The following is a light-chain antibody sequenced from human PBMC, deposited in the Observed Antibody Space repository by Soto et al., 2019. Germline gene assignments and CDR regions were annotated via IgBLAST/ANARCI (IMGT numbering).Light chain of an antibody. Sequence: QSALTQPASVSGSPGQSITISCNGTSSDVGGYNSVSWYRQYPGKAPKLIIFDVTDRPSGISTRFSGSKSGNTASLTISGLQAEDEAVFYCTSYTSSSTTVFGTGTKLTVL. V-gene: IGLV2-14*01. CDR3: TSYTSSSTTV. CDR1: SSDVGGYNS. J-gene: IGLJ1*01. CDR2: DVT.